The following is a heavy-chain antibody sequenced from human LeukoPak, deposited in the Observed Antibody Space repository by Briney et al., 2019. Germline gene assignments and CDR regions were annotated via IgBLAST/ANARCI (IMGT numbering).Heavy chain of an antibody. V-gene: IGHV4-61*01. CDR1: GGPVSSGSYY. D-gene: IGHD1-14*01. Sequence: SETLSLTCTVSGGPVSSGSYYWGWIRQPPGKGLEWIGYVHYHGGTNYNPSLKSRVPISVTTSKNEFSRKLTSGTAADTAVYYCARRVGTRDWYFDLWGRGTLVTVTS. CDR3: ARRVGTRDWYFDL. J-gene: IGHJ2*01. CDR2: VHYHGGT.